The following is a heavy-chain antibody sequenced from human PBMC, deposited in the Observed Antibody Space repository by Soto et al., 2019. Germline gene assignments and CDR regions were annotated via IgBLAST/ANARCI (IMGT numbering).Heavy chain of an antibody. Sequence: EVQLVESGGGLVQPGGSLRLSCAASGFTFSAYWMSWVRQAPGKGLEWVANIKQDGSEEYYVDSVKGRFTISRDNPKNSVYVQMNSLRAEDTAVYYCARDLYSSSSVFDYWGQGTLVAASS. D-gene: IGHD6-6*01. J-gene: IGHJ4*02. CDR1: GFTFSAYW. CDR3: ARDLYSSSSVFDY. V-gene: IGHV3-7*03. CDR2: IKQDGSEE.